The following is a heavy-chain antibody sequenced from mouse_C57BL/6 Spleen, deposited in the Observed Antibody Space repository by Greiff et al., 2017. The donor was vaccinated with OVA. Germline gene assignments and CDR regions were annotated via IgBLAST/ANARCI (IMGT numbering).Heavy chain of an antibody. CDR1: GYTFTSYT. Sequence: QVQLQQSGAELARPGASVKMSCKASGYTFTSYTMHWVNQRPGQGLEWIGYINPSSGYTKYNQKFKDKATLTADKSSSTAYMQLSSLTSEDSAVYYCARSGSGSSHYYAMDYWGQGTSVTVSS. D-gene: IGHD1-1*01. V-gene: IGHV1-4*01. CDR3: ARSGSGSSHYYAMDY. CDR2: INPSSGYT. J-gene: IGHJ4*01.